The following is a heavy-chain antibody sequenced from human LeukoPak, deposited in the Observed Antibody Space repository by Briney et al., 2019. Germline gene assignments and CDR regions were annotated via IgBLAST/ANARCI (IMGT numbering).Heavy chain of an antibody. CDR3: ASQIPAADMGSFDP. V-gene: IGHV4-59*01. J-gene: IGHJ5*02. CDR1: GGSISSYC. CDR2: IYYSGST. D-gene: IGHD2-2*01. Sequence: SETLSLTCTVSGGSISSYCWSWIRQPPGKGLEWIGYIYYSGSTNYNPSLKSRVTISVDTSKNQFSLKLSSVTAADTAVYYCASQIPAADMGSFDPWGQGTLVTVSS.